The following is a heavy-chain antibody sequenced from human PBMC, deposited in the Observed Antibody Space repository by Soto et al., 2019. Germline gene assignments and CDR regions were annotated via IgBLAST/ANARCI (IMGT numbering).Heavy chain of an antibody. CDR3: ARGLSVTLFDF. J-gene: IGHJ4*02. CDR2: LYYSGST. V-gene: IGHV4-31*03. D-gene: IGHD4-17*01. CDR1: GDSISSGGYY. Sequence: QVQLQESGPGLVQPSQTLSLACTVSGDSISSGGYYWSWIRQHPGKGLEWIGYLYYSGSTFYNPSLKSRVTLSVDTSKNPFSLKLSSVTAADTALYYCARGLSVTLFDFWGQGTLVTVSS.